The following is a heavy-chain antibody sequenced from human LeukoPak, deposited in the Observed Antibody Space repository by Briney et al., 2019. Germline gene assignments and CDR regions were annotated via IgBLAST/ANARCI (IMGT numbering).Heavy chain of an antibody. D-gene: IGHD3-16*01. Sequence: SETLSLTCTVSGGSISGYYWSWIRQPPGKGLEWIGYIYTSGSTNYNPSLKSRVTISVDTSKNQFSLKLSSVTAADTAVYYCARHGGSSADHYYYYYMDVWGKGTTVTVSS. V-gene: IGHV4-4*09. J-gene: IGHJ6*03. CDR1: GGSISGYY. CDR2: IYTSGST. CDR3: ARHGGSSADHYYYYYMDV.